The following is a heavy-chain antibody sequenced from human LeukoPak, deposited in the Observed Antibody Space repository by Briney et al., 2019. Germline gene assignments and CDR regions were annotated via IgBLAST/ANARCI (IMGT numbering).Heavy chain of an antibody. D-gene: IGHD3-10*01. CDR2: ISGSGGST. Sequence: GGSLRLSCAASGFTFSSYAMSWVRQAPGKGLEWVSAISGSGGSTYYADSVKGRFTISRDNSKNTLYLQMNSLRAEDTAVYYCAKGWGPITMVRGDFDYWGQGTLVTVSS. CDR3: AKGWGPITMVRGDFDY. CDR1: GFTFSSYA. V-gene: IGHV3-23*01. J-gene: IGHJ4*02.